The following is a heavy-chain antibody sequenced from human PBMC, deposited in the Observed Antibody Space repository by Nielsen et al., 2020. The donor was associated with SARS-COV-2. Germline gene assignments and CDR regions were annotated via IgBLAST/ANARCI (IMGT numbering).Heavy chain of an antibody. CDR1: GFTFSSYA. Sequence: GESLKISCAASGFTFSSYAMHWVRQAPGKGLEWVAVISYDASNKYYADSVKGRFTISRDNSKNTLYLQMNSPRAEDTAVYYCARDVEYNDILTGSYSRAFDLWGQGTMVTVSS. CDR3: ARDVEYNDILTGSYSRAFDL. D-gene: IGHD3-9*01. CDR2: ISYDASNK. V-gene: IGHV3-30-3*01. J-gene: IGHJ3*01.